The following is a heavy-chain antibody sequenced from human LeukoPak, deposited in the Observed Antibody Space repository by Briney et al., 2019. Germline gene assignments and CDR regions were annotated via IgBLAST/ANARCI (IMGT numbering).Heavy chain of an antibody. CDR2: ISAYNGNT. V-gene: IGHV1-18*01. CDR3: ARDRRYSSGWYEDY. CDR1: GYTFTSYG. J-gene: IGHJ4*02. Sequence: GASVKVSCKASGYTFTSYGISWVRQAPGQGLEWMGWISAYNGNTNYAQKLQGRVTRTTDTSTSTAYMELRSLRSDDTAVYYCARDRRYSSGWYEDYWGQGTLVTVSS. D-gene: IGHD6-19*01.